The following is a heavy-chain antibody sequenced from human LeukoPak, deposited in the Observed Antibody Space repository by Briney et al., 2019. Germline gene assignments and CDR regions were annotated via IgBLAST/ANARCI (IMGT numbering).Heavy chain of an antibody. CDR2: INPNSGGT. CDR1: GYTFTGYY. V-gene: IGHV1-2*02. Sequence: VASVKVSCKASGYTFTGYYMHWVRQAPGQGLEWMGWINPNSGGTNYAQKFQGRVTMTRDTSISTAYMELSRLRSDDTAAYYCARDPGGHCDGHSCWGSRIDPWGQGTLVTVSS. D-gene: IGHD2-15*01. J-gene: IGHJ5*02. CDR3: ARDPGGHCDGHSCWGSRIDP.